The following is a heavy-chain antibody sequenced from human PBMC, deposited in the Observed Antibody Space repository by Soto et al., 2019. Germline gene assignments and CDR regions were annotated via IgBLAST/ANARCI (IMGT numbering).Heavy chain of an antibody. CDR2: ISYDGSNK. V-gene: IGHV3-30*18. Sequence: VGSLRLSCAASGFTFSSYGMHWVRQAPGKGLEWVAVISYDGSNKYYADSVKGRFTISRDNSKNTLYLQMNSLRAEDTAVYYCAKWGDKTPRGGMDVWGQGTTVTVSS. D-gene: IGHD3-16*01. J-gene: IGHJ6*02. CDR1: GFTFSSYG. CDR3: AKWGDKTPRGGMDV.